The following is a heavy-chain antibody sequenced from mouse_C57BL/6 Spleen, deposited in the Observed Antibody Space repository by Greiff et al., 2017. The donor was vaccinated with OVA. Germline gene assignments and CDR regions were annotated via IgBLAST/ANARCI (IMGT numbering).Heavy chain of an antibody. D-gene: IGHD2-2*01. CDR3: AKNWEGYDAPSAMDY. V-gene: IGHV2-5*01. J-gene: IGHJ4*01. CDR2: IWRGGST. Sequence: QVQLQQSGPGLVQPSQSLSITCTVSGFSLTSYGVHWVRQSPGKGLEWLGVIWRGGSTDYNAAFMSRLSITKDNSKSQVFFKMNSLQADDTAIYYCAKNWEGYDAPSAMDYWGQGTSVTVSS. CDR1: GFSLTSYG.